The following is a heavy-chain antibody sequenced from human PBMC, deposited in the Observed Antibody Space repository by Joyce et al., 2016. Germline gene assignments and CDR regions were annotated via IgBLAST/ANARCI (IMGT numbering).Heavy chain of an antibody. CDR3: AGGRGATIGRDLQF. D-gene: IGHD5-12*01. CDR2: FIPSFATT. V-gene: IGHV1-69*15. Sequence: ACGGVVRRQTMNWLRQRPGEGIGWMGRFIPSFATTSSAQRFQGRVTITADDSTATTALELGSLGSDDTAVYYCAGGRGATIGRDLQFWGQGTRLTVSS. J-gene: IGHJ1*01. CDR1: GGVVRRQT.